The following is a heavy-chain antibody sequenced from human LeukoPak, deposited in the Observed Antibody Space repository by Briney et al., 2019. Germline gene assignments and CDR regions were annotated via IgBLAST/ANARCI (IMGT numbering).Heavy chain of an antibody. CDR1: GFAFSSYA. CDR3: ARGPKTKYGDY. V-gene: IGHV3-7*01. D-gene: IGHD1-7*01. Sequence: GGSLRLSCAASGFAFSSYAMSWVRQAPGKGLEWVANIKQDGSEKYYVDSVKGRFTISRDNAKNSLYLQMNSLRAEDTAVYYCARGPKTKYGDYWGQGTLVTVSS. J-gene: IGHJ4*02. CDR2: IKQDGSEK.